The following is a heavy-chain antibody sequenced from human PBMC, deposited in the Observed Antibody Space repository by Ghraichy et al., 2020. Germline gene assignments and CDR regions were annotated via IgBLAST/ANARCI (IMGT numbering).Heavy chain of an antibody. D-gene: IGHD5-18*01. V-gene: IGHV4-59*08. Sequence: SETLSLICTVSGGSIRSYYWSWIRHPPGKGLEWIGYVYYNGNTDYSPSLKSRATISVDTSKTQFSLRLASVTAADTAVYYCARRGRGYSLYFYGLDIWGQGTTVTVSS. CDR2: VYYNGNT. J-gene: IGHJ6*02. CDR1: GGSIRSYY. CDR3: ARRGRGYSLYFYGLDI.